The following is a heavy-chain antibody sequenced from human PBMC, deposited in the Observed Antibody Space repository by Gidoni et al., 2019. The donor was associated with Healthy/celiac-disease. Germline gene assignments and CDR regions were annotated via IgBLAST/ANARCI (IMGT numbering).Heavy chain of an antibody. CDR3: AREGDYDYGDYSYAFDI. Sequence: EVQLVESGGGLVQPGGSLRLSCAASGFTFSSYSMNWVRQAPGKGLEWVSYISSSSSTIYYADSVKGRFTISRDNAKNSLYLQMNSLRDEDTAVYYCAREGDYDYGDYSYAFDIWGQGTMVTVSS. CDR2: ISSSSSTI. J-gene: IGHJ3*02. D-gene: IGHD4-17*01. CDR1: GFTFSSYS. V-gene: IGHV3-48*02.